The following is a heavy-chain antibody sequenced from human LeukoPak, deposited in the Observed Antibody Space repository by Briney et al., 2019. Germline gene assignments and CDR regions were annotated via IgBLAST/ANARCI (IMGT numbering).Heavy chain of an antibody. D-gene: IGHD3-9*01. V-gene: IGHV1-2*02. CDR1: GYTFTGYY. CDR2: INPISGGT. CDR3: ARGRHYDILTGYPTEYYFDY. Sequence: ASVKVSCKASGYTFTGYYMHWVRQAPGQGLEWMGWINPISGGTNYAQKFQGRVTMTRDTSISTAYMELSRLRSDDTAVYYCARGRHYDILTGYPTEYYFDYWGQGTLVTVSS. J-gene: IGHJ4*02.